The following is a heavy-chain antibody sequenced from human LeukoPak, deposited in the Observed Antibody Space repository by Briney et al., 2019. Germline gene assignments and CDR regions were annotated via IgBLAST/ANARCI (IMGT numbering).Heavy chain of an antibody. J-gene: IGHJ6*02. CDR2: IGSDNKP. Sequence: GGSLRLSCEASGFTFSAYAMTGVRQAPGKGLEWVSSIGSDNKPHYSESVKGRFAISRDNSKNTLFLQLHNLRVEDTALYYCARDLSYYVAMDVWGQGTTVTVSS. D-gene: IGHD1-26*01. V-gene: IGHV3-23*01. CDR3: ARDLSYYVAMDV. CDR1: GFTFSAYA.